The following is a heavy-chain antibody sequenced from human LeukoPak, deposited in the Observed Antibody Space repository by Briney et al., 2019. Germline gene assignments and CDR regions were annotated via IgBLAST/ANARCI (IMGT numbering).Heavy chain of an antibody. Sequence: ASVKVSCKASGYTFTTYAINWVRQAPGQWLEWMGWINTNTGNPMYAQGLTGRFVFSLDTSVSTTFLQISSLEAEDTAVYYCARDSCSGGYCYFGYWGQGTLVTVSS. J-gene: IGHJ4*02. CDR3: ARDSCSGGYCYFGY. V-gene: IGHV7-4-1*02. CDR1: GYTFTTYA. CDR2: INTNTGNP. D-gene: IGHD2-15*01.